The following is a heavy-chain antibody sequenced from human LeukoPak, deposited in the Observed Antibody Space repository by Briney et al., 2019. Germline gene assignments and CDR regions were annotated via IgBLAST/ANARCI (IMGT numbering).Heavy chain of an antibody. CDR2: ISGDGGST. D-gene: IGHD3-22*01. J-gene: IGHJ1*01. V-gene: IGHV3-43*02. CDR3: AKDSSGYYYVFQH. Sequence: PGGSLRLSCAASGFTFDDYAMHWVRQAPGKGLEWASLISGDGGSTYYGDSVKGRFTISRDNSKNSLYLQMNSLGTEDTALYYCAKDSSGYYYVFQHWGQGTLVTVSS. CDR1: GFTFDDYA.